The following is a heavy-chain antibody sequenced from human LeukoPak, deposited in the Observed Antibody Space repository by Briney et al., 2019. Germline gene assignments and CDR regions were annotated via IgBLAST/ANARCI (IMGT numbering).Heavy chain of an antibody. CDR2: ISYSGST. D-gene: IGHD6-13*01. V-gene: IGHV4-59*08. Sequence: PPETLSLTCTVSGGSISSYYWSWIRQPPGKGLEWIGYISYSGSTNYNPSLRSRVTISVDTSKNQFSLKLSSVTAADTAVYYCARRGIAAAATFDYWGQGTLVTVSS. J-gene: IGHJ4*02. CDR3: ARRGIAAAATFDY. CDR1: GGSISSYY.